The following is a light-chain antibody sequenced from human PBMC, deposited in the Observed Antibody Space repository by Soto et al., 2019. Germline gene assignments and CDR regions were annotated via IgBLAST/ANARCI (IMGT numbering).Light chain of an antibody. V-gene: IGLV2-14*01. CDR3: SSYTSSSLVV. CDR1: SSDVGGYNY. Sequence: QSVLTQPASVSGSPGKSINISCTGTSSDVGGYNYVSWYQQNPGKAPKIMIYDVSNRPSGVSNRFSGSKSGNTASLTISGLQAEYDADYYFSSYTSSSLVVFGGWTKLTVL. J-gene: IGLJ2*01. CDR2: DVS.